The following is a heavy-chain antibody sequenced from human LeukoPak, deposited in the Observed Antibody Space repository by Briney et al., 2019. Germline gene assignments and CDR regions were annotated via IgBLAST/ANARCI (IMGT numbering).Heavy chain of an antibody. CDR1: GFTFSSYS. V-gene: IGHV3-21*04. CDR3: ARMVYANYYYYMDV. D-gene: IGHD2-8*01. Sequence: GGSLRLSCAASGFTFSSYSMNWVRQAPGKRLEWVSSISSSSSYIYYADSVKGRFTISRDNAKNSLYLQMNSLRAEDTAVYYCARMVYANYYYYMDVWGKGTTVTVSS. CDR2: ISSSSSYI. J-gene: IGHJ6*03.